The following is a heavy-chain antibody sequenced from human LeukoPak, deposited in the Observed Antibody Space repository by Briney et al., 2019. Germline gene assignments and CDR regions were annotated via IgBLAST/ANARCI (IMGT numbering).Heavy chain of an antibody. D-gene: IGHD3-9*01. CDR3: ARPNYDILTGYHKGAFDI. V-gene: IGHV4-38-2*01. CDR2: IYHSAST. Sequence: SETLSLTCAVSGYSISSGYYWGWIRQPPGKGLEWIGSIYHSASTYYNPSLKSRVTISVDTPKNQFSLKLSSVTAADTAVYYCARPNYDILTGYHKGAFDIWGQGTMVTVSS. J-gene: IGHJ3*02. CDR1: GYSISSGYY.